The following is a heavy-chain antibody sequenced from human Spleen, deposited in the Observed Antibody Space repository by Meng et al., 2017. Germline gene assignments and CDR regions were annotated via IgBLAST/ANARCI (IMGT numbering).Heavy chain of an antibody. D-gene: IGHD3-10*01. CDR1: GGSISSNNW. Sequence: VQREDAGPGPGKPSGTLFLTCAVSGGSISSNNWWSWVRQPPGKGLEWIGEIYHSGSTNYNPSLKSRVTMSVDKSKNQFSLKLSSVTAADTAVYYCASQVFSGLNWFGPWGQGTLVTVSS. CDR2: IYHSGST. CDR3: ASQVFSGLNWFGP. J-gene: IGHJ5*02. V-gene: IGHV4-4*02.